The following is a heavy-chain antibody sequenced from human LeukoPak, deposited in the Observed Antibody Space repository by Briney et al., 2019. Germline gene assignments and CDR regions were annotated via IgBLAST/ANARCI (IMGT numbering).Heavy chain of an antibody. Sequence: GGSLRLSCAASGFTFSSYAMHWVRQAPGKGLEWVAVISYDGTNKYYADSVKGRFTISRDNSKNTLYPQMNSLRPEDTAVYYCARGTGSSWYYDYWGQGTLVTVSS. CDR2: ISYDGTNK. CDR1: GFTFSSYA. CDR3: ARGTGSSWYYDY. D-gene: IGHD6-13*01. V-gene: IGHV3-30*04. J-gene: IGHJ4*02.